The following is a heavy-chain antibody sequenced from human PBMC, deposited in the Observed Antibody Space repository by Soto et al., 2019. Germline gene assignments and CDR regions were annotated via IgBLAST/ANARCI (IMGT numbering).Heavy chain of an antibody. CDR3: ARTSPQWLVLD. J-gene: IGHJ4*02. D-gene: IGHD6-19*01. V-gene: IGHV4-59*01. CDR2: IYYSGST. CDR1: SGSISSYY. Sequence: PSETLSLTCTVSSGSISSYYWSWIRQPPGKGLEWIGYIYYSGSTNYNPSLKSRVTISVDTSKNQFSLKLSSVTAADTAVYYCARTSPQWLVLDWGQGTLVTVSS.